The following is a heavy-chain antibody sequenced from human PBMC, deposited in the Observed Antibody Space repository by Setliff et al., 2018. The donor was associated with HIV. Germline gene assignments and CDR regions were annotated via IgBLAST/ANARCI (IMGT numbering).Heavy chain of an antibody. V-gene: IGHV4-31*03. Sequence: PSETLSLTCTVSGDSISSGGYYWSWIRQHPGKGLEWVGFVYYSGITYYNPSLKSRVTISVDTSKNQFSLNLTSVTAADTAVYYCARSKTFYDFWGGYYTHGAFKIWGLGTMVTVSS. D-gene: IGHD3-3*01. CDR1: GDSISSGGYY. CDR2: VYYSGIT. CDR3: ARSKTFYDFWGGYYTHGAFKI. J-gene: IGHJ3*02.